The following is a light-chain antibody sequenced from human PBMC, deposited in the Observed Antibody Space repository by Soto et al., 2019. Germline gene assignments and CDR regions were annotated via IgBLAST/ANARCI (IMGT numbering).Light chain of an antibody. CDR1: QSVNSN. CDR3: QQYNNWPYT. Sequence: EIVKTQSPATLSVSPGERATLSCRASQSVNSNLAWYQQNPGQAPRLLMYRASIRATGIPVRFSGSGSGTEFTLTISSLQSEDFAVYYCQQYNNWPYTFGRGTKLEIK. J-gene: IGKJ2*01. CDR2: RAS. V-gene: IGKV3-15*01.